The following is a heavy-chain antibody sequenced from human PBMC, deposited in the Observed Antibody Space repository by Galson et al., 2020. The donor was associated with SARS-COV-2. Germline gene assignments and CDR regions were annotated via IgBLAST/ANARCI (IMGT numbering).Heavy chain of an antibody. CDR1: AYTFTDYY. V-gene: IGHV1-2*02. D-gene: IGHD3-10*01. Sequence: GESLKISCKASAYTFTDYYMHWVRQAPGQGLEWMGWINPNSGGPNYAQKFQGRVTMTRDTSITTGYMELSRLTSDDTALYFCARGGLYFGDFFFGITYPKTTDAFDIWGQGTTVTVSP. CDR3: ARGGLYFGDFFFGITYPKTTDAFDI. CDR2: INPNSGGP. J-gene: IGHJ3*02.